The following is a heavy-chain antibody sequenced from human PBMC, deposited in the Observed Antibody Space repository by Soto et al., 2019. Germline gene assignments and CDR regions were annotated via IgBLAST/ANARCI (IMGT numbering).Heavy chain of an antibody. CDR3: AKSYSTNWYDYFDY. D-gene: IGHD6-13*01. V-gene: IGHV3-23*01. Sequence: PGGSLRLSXAASGFAFSTFAMSWVRQAPGKGLEWVSAISGRGDSTYYIDSVKGRFTISRDISTNTLFLQMNSLRAEDTALYYCAKSYSTNWYDYFDYWGQGSLVTVSS. J-gene: IGHJ4*02. CDR2: ISGRGDST. CDR1: GFAFSTFA.